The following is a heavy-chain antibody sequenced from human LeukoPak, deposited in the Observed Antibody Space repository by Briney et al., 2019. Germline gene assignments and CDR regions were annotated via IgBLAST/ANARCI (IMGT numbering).Heavy chain of an antibody. V-gene: IGHV3-23*01. J-gene: IGHJ4*02. D-gene: IGHD6-13*01. Sequence: GGSLRLSCAASGFTFSSYAMSWVSQAPGKGLEWVSAISGSGGSTYYADSVKGRFTISRDNSKNTLYLQMNSLRAEDTAVYYCAKAYSSSWFPFDYWGQGTLVTVSS. CDR3: AKAYSSSWFPFDY. CDR1: GFTFSSYA. CDR2: ISGSGGST.